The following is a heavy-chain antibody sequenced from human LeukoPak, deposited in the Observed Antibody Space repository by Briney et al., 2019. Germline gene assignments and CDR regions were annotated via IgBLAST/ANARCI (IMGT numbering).Heavy chain of an antibody. J-gene: IGHJ4*02. CDR2: INPNSGGT. CDR3: ARGEKTGPND. CDR1: GYIFAGYY. D-gene: IGHD3-9*01. Sequence: AASVKVSCKASGYIFAGYYMHWVRHGPGQGLEWMGWINPNSGGTDYAQKFQGRVTMTRDTSISTAYMELSRLTSDDTAVYHCARGEKTGPNDWGQGTLVTVSS. V-gene: IGHV1-2*02.